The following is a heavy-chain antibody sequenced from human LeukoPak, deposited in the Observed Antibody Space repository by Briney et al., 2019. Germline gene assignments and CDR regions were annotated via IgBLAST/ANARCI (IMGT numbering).Heavy chain of an antibody. CDR1: GFTFSNYA. D-gene: IGHD6-19*01. Sequence: GGSLRLSCAASGFTFSNYAMSWVRQAPGKGLEWVSAISSSGGSTYYADSVKGRFTISRDNSKNTLYLQMNSLRAEDTAVYYCARVLGIAVAGPVNYYYYGMDVWGQGTTVTVSS. CDR3: ARVLGIAVAGPVNYYYYGMDV. J-gene: IGHJ6*02. CDR2: ISSSGGST. V-gene: IGHV3-23*01.